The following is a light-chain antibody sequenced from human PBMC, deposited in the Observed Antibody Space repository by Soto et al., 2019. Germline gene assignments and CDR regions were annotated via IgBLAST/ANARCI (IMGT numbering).Light chain of an antibody. CDR2: DDS. J-gene: IGLJ1*01. CDR1: NIGTKT. V-gene: IGLV3-21*02. CDR3: QVWDSNSDHQV. Sequence: SYELTQPPSVSVAPGQTASITCGGNNIGTKTVHWYQQRPGQAPVMVVYDDSDRPSGIPERFSGSKSENTATLTISRVEAGDEADYYCQVWDSNSDHQVFGTGTMVTVL.